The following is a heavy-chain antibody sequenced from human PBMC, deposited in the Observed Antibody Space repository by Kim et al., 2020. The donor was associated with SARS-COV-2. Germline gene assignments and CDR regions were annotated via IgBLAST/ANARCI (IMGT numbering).Heavy chain of an antibody. D-gene: IGHD3-10*01. CDR3: ARTAVLLWKDTEYYFDY. V-gene: IGHV4-59*01. Sequence: LKSRVTISVDTSKNQFSLKLSSVTAADTAVYYCARTAVLLWKDTEYYFDYWGQGTLVTVSS. J-gene: IGHJ4*02.